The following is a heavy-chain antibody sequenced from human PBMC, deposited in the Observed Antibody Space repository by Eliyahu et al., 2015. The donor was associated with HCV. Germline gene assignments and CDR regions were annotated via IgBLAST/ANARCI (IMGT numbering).Heavy chain of an antibody. D-gene: IGHD2-2*01. CDR1: GGTFSSYT. Sequence: QVQLVQSGAEVKKPGSSVKVSCKASGGTFSSYTISWVRQAPGQGLEWMGRIIPILGIANYAQKFQGRVTITADKSTSTAYMELSSLRSEDTAVYYCTFGDIVVVPAAMSNYGMDVWGQGTTVTVSS. V-gene: IGHV1-69*02. J-gene: IGHJ6*02. CDR2: IIPILGIA. CDR3: TFGDIVVVPAAMSNYGMDV.